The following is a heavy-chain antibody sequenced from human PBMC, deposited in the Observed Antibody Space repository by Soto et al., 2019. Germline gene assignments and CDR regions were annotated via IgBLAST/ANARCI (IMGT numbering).Heavy chain of an antibody. D-gene: IGHD3-10*01. CDR1: GGSFSSGDYY. V-gene: IGHV3-23*01. CDR2: ITGSGGST. CDR3: ARARDYYGAGYDY. Sequence: ETLSLTCAVYGGSFSSGDYYWSWVRQAPGKGLEWVSGITGSGGSTYSADSVKGRFTISRDNSKNTLYLEMNSLRAEDTAVYHCARARDYYGAGYDYWGQGILVTVSS. J-gene: IGHJ4*02.